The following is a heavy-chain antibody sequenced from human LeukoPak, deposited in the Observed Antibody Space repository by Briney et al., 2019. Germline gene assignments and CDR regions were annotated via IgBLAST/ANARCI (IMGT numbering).Heavy chain of an antibody. Sequence: SETLSLTCTVSSGSISTSNYYWGWVRQPPGKALEWIGNIFYSGSTYYSPSLKSRVTISLDTSRNQFSLKLSSVTAADTAVYYCARGGVALSGFEYWGQGTLVTVSS. V-gene: IGHV4-39*07. D-gene: IGHD3-3*01. CDR3: ARGGVALSGFEY. CDR1: SGSISTSNYY. CDR2: IFYSGST. J-gene: IGHJ4*02.